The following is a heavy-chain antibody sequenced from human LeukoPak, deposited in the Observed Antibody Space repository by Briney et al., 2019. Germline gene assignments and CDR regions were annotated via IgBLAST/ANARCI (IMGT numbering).Heavy chain of an antibody. CDR2: IYYSGST. D-gene: IGHD2-15*01. V-gene: IGHV4-59*08. Sequence: PSETLSLTCTVSGGSISSYYWSWIRQPPGKGLEWIGYIYYSGSTNYNPSLKSRVTISVDTSKNQFSLKLSSVTAADTAVYYCAGSPTLIVGAGYYYGMDVWGQGTTVTVSS. J-gene: IGHJ6*02. CDR1: GGSISSYY. CDR3: AGSPTLIVGAGYYYGMDV.